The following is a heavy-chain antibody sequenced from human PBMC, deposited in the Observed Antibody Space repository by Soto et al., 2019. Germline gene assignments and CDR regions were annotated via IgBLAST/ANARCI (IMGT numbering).Heavy chain of an antibody. CDR1: GFTFSSYG. Sequence: QVQLVESGGGVVQPGRSLRLSCAASGFTFSSYGMHWVRQAPGKGLEWVAVISYDGSNKYYADSVKGRFTISRDNSKNTLYLQMNRLRAEDTAVYYCAKEGELRLLCGMDVWGQGTTVTVSS. CDR2: ISYDGSNK. J-gene: IGHJ6*02. V-gene: IGHV3-30*18. CDR3: AKEGELRLLCGMDV. D-gene: IGHD5-12*01.